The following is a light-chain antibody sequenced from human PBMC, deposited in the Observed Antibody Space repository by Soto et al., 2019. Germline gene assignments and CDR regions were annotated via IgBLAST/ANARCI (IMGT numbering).Light chain of an antibody. CDR1: QSRGSNF. J-gene: IGKJ5*01. CDR3: QLYGISPN. Sequence: EIVMTQSPSTLSVTPGERATLSCKTSQSRGSNFLAWYQHKPGQAPRLLNYASSNRATGIPDRFSGSASGTDFTLTINRIEPEDFAVYYCQLYGISPNFGQGARLEI. CDR2: ASS. V-gene: IGKV3-20*01.